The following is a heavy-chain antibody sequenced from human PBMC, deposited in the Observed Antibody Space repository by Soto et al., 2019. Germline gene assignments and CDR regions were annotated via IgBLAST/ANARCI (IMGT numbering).Heavy chain of an antibody. CDR1: GGSIGGGGHY. J-gene: IGHJ6*02. CDR2: IYYSGGA. CDR3: ARAATAASYYFYAIDV. Sequence: QVQLQESGPGLVKPSQTLSLTCTVSGGSIGGGGHYWTWGRQRPGQGLEWMGYIYYSGGAYYNPSLESRLSLSVDTSKNQFSLNLKSVTAADTAVYFCARAATAASYYFYAIDVWGAGTTVTVSS. D-gene: IGHD2-2*01. V-gene: IGHV4-31*03.